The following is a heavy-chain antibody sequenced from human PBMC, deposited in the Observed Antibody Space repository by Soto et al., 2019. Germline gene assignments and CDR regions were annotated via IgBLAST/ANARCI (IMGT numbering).Heavy chain of an antibody. D-gene: IGHD1-1*01. CDR1: GFAFSSYW. V-gene: IGHV3-74*01. J-gene: IGHJ4*02. CDR3: ARDLSGDTTPYFDL. CDR2: IYNDGSRT. Sequence: VGSLRLSCAASGFAFSSYWMHWVRQTPGKGPVWVSRIYNDGSRTAYADSVKGRFTISRDNAKNTMYLQMSSLTIEDTAVYYCARDLSGDTTPYFDLWGQGTLVTVSS.